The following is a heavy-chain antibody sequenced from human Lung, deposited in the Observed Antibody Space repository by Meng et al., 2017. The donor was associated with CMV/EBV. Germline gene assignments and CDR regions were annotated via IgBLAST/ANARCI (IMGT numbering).Heavy chain of an antibody. Sequence: GESLKISCAASRFTFSSYSMNWVRQAPGKGLEWVSSISSSSSYIYYADSVKGRFTISRDNAKSSLYLQMNSLRAEDTAVYYCAREGYYYDSGNYYYYFDHXGQGXLVTVSS. CDR1: RFTFSSYS. D-gene: IGHD3-10*01. J-gene: IGHJ4*02. V-gene: IGHV3-21*01. CDR3: AREGYYYDSGNYYYYFDH. CDR2: ISSSSSYI.